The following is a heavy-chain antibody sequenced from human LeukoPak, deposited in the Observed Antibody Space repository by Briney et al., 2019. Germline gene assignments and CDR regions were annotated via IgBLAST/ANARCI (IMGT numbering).Heavy chain of an antibody. Sequence: GGSLRLSCAASGFTVSSNYMSWVRQAPGKGLEWVSVIYSGGSTYYADSVKGRFTISRDNSKNTLYLQMNSLRAEDTAVYYCARESSSGWYFFDYWGQGTLVTVSS. D-gene: IGHD6-19*01. CDR3: ARESSSGWYFFDY. CDR2: IYSGGST. J-gene: IGHJ4*02. CDR1: GFTVSSNY. V-gene: IGHV3-53*05.